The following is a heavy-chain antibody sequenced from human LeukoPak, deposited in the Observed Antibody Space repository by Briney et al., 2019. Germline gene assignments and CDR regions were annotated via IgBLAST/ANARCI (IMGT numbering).Heavy chain of an antibody. J-gene: IGHJ4*02. D-gene: IGHD6-13*01. CDR1: GYTFTSYG. Sequence: GASVKVSCKASGYTFTSYGISWVRQAPGQGLEWMGWISAYNGNTNYAQKLQGRVTMTTDTSTSTAYMELRSLRSDDTAVYYRARDRLIAAAALFDYWGQGTLVTVSS. CDR3: ARDRLIAAAALFDY. V-gene: IGHV1-18*01. CDR2: ISAYNGNT.